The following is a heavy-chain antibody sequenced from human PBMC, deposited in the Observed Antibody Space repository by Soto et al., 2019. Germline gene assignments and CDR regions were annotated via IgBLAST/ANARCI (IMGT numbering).Heavy chain of an antibody. D-gene: IGHD3-22*01. V-gene: IGHV4-59*01. J-gene: IGHJ6*02. CDR3: ARDRDSSGYWVGMDV. CDR2: IYYSGST. Sequence: PSETLSLTCTVSGGSISSYYWSWIRQPPGKGLEWIGYIYYSGSTNYNPSLKSRVPISVDTSKNQFSLKLSSVTAADTAVYYCARDRDSSGYWVGMDVWGQGTTVTVSS. CDR1: GGSISSYY.